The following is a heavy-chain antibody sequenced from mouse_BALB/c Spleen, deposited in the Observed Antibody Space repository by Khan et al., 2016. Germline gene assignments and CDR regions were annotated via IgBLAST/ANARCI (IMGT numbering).Heavy chain of an antibody. CDR1: GYPFTNYG. CDR3: AREDWDGYAMDY. J-gene: IGHJ4*01. Sequence: QIQLVQSGPELKKPGETVKISCKASGYPFTNYGMNWVKQAPGKGLKWMGWINTYTGQPTYDDDFKGRFAFSLETSPTTAYLQINNLKNEETATYFCAREDWDGYAMDYWGQGTAVTVSS. V-gene: IGHV9-3-1*01. D-gene: IGHD4-1*01. CDR2: INTYTGQP.